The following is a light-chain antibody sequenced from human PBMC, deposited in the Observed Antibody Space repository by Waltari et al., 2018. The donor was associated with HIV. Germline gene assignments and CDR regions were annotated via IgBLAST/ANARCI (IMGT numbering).Light chain of an antibody. Sequence: EIVMTQSPATLSLSPGERATLSCRASQSVSSNLAWYQQKPGLAPRLLIYGASTRATGIPARFSGSGSGTDFTLTISSLQSEDFAVYYCQRYNNWASWTFGQGTNVEI. CDR1: QSVSSN. J-gene: IGKJ1*01. CDR3: QRYNNWASWT. CDR2: GAS. V-gene: IGKV3-15*01.